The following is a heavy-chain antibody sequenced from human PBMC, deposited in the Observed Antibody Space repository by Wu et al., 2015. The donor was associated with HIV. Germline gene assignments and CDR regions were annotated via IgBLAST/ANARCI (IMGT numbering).Heavy chain of an antibody. CDR1: GYTFTSYD. D-gene: IGHD3-9*01. J-gene: IGHJ6*01. Sequence: QVQLVQSGAEVKKPGASVKVSCKASGYTFTSYDINWVRQATGQGLEWMGWMNPNSGNTGYAQKFQGRVTMTRNTSISTAYMELSSLRLVRTRPCTYXARERSGYDILTGYYYYGM. CDR3: ARERSGYDILTGYYYYGM. V-gene: IGHV1-8*01. CDR2: MNPNSGNT.